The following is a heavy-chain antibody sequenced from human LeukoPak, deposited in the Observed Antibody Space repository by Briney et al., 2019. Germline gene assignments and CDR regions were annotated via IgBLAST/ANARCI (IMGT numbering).Heavy chain of an antibody. CDR1: GGSLSGYY. CDR3: ARQTYYASGTYYFLEF. Sequence: SETLSLTCTVSGGSLSGYYWTWLRQPPAKGLEWIGYIYFGGSTNYNPSLKSRITMSLDTSKNQFSLKLSSVTAADTAVYYCARQTYYASGTYYFLEFWGQGTLVTVSS. D-gene: IGHD3-10*01. V-gene: IGHV4-59*01. CDR2: IYFGGST. J-gene: IGHJ4*02.